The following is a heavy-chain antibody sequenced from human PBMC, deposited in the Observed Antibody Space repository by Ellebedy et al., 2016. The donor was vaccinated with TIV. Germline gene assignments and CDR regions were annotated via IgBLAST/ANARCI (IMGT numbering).Heavy chain of an antibody. J-gene: IGHJ4*02. CDR3: VREDNTVVRGFNVRANEF. Sequence: GGSLRLSXAASGFTFSSNWMSWVRQAPGKGLEWVANIKHDGTEKYHGDSVKGRFTISRDNAKNSLYLQMNSLRAEDTAVYYCVREDNTVVRGFNVRANEFWGQGTLVTVSS. V-gene: IGHV3-7*01. CDR1: GFTFSSNW. D-gene: IGHD3-10*01. CDR2: IKHDGTEK.